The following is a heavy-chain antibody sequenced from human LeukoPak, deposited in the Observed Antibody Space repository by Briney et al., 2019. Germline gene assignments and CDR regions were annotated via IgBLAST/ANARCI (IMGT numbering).Heavy chain of an antibody. V-gene: IGHV4-59*05. D-gene: IGHD6-13*01. CDR1: GGSIRNYF. CDR2: IYYSGST. J-gene: IGHJ4*02. CDR3: ARHEEKMAAAPLTL. Sequence: SETLSLTCSVSGGSIRNYFWSWIRQPAGKGLEWIGSIYYSGSTYYNPSLKSRVTISVDTSKNQFSLKLSSVTAADTAVYYCARHEEKMAAAPLTLWGQGTLVTVSS.